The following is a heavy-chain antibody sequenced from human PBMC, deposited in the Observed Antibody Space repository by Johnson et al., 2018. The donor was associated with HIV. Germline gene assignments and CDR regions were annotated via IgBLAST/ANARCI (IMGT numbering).Heavy chain of an antibody. V-gene: IGHV3-30*04. Sequence: QMLLVESGGGVVQPGRSLRLSCAASGFTFSSYAMHWVRQAPGKGLEWVAVISYDGSNKNHADSVKGRLTISRDNSKNTVYLQMNSLRAEDTAVYYCARERDYYDSFWLDHDAFDIWGQGTMVTVSS. CDR2: ISYDGSNK. CDR3: ARERDYYDSFWLDHDAFDI. D-gene: IGHD3-22*01. CDR1: GFTFSSYA. J-gene: IGHJ3*02.